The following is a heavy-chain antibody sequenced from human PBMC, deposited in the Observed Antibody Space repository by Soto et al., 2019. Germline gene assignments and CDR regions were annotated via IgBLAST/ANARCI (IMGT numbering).Heavy chain of an antibody. V-gene: IGHV4-31*01. J-gene: IGHJ5*02. Sequence: QVQLQESGPGLVKPSETLSLTCTVSGDSISGGASFWSWIRQPPGKGLEWLANVYYSGRSYYNPAITSLLTGSVDTTKNQFSLQLKSMTAAYTAVYYCAKLSCTSSTCYFPGWFDPWGQGTLVTVSS. CDR2: VYYSGRS. D-gene: IGHD2-2*01. CDR3: AKLSCTSSTCYFPGWFDP. CDR1: GDSISGGASF.